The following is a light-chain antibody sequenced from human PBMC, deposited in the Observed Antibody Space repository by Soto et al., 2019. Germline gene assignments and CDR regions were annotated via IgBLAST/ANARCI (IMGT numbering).Light chain of an antibody. Sequence: EIVLTQSPATLSLSPGERATLSCRASQSVSNYLAWFQQKPGQAPRLLIYDASNRATGITARFSGSGSGTDFTLTISCLEPEDFAVYYCQQRSSWPLLTFGGGTKVEI. J-gene: IGKJ4*01. CDR1: QSVSNY. CDR2: DAS. V-gene: IGKV3-11*01. CDR3: QQRSSWPLLT.